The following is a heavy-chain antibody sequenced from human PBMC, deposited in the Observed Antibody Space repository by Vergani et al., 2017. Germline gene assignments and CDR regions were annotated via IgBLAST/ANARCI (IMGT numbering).Heavy chain of an antibody. CDR3: AKSRGYYDSSGYSFEFDY. V-gene: IGHV3-23*01. Sequence: EVQLLESGGGLVQPGGSLRLSCAASGFTFSSYAMSWVRQAPGKGLEWVSAISGSGGSTYYADSVKGRFTISRDNSKNTLYLQMNSLRAEDTAVYYCAKSRGYYDSSGYSFEFDYWGQGTLVTVSS. CDR1: GFTFSSYA. CDR2: ISGSGGST. J-gene: IGHJ4*02. D-gene: IGHD3-22*01.